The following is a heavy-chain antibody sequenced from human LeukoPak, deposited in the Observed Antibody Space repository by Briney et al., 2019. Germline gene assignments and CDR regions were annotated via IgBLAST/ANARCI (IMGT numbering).Heavy chain of an antibody. CDR1: GFTFDDYA. V-gene: IGHV3-9*01. CDR3: ARPVDTAMELDY. Sequence: GRSLRLSCAASGFTFDDYAMHWVRQAPGKGLEWVSGISWNSGSIGYADSVKGRFTISRDNAKNSLYLQMNSLRAEDTAVYYCARPVDTAMELDYWGQGTLVTVSS. D-gene: IGHD5-18*01. CDR2: ISWNSGSI. J-gene: IGHJ4*02.